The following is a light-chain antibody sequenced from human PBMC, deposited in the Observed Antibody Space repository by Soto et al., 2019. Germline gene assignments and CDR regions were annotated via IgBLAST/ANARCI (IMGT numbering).Light chain of an antibody. CDR3: NSYTSSTTVV. J-gene: IGLJ2*01. V-gene: IGLV2-14*01. CDR1: SSDVGGYNY. CDR2: DVT. Sequence: QSALTQPASVSGSPGQSITISCTGTSSDVGGYNYVSWYQQHPGKAPKLMIYDVTNRPSGLSNRFSGSKSGNTASLTISGLQAEDEADYYCNSYTSSTTVVFGGGTKLTVL.